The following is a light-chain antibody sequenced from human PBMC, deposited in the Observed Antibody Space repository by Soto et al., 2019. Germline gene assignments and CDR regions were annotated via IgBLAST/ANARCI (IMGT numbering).Light chain of an antibody. Sequence: DIQMTQSPSTLSASVGERVTITCRASQSISSWLAWYQQKPGKAPKLLIYDASSLASGVPSRFSGSGSGTEFTLTISSLQPDDFATYYCQQYNSYPLTFGGGTKVDIK. V-gene: IGKV1-5*01. CDR1: QSISSW. CDR3: QQYNSYPLT. CDR2: DAS. J-gene: IGKJ4*01.